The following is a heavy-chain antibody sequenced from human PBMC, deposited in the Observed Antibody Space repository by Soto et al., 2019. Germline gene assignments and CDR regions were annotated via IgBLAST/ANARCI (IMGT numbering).Heavy chain of an antibody. CDR3: ARLSDYYDSSGYYSEIWDY. Sequence: QVQLVESGGGVVQPGRSLRLSCAASGFTFSSYGMHWVRQAPGKGLEWVAVIWYDGSNKYYADSVKGRFTISRDNSKNTLYLQMNSLRAEDTAVYYCARLSDYYDSSGYYSEIWDYWGQGTLVTVSS. V-gene: IGHV3-33*01. CDR1: GFTFSSYG. D-gene: IGHD3-22*01. J-gene: IGHJ4*02. CDR2: IWYDGSNK.